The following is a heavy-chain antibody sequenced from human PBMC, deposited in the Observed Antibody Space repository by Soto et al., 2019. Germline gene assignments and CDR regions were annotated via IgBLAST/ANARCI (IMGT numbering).Heavy chain of an antibody. J-gene: IGHJ4*02. D-gene: IGHD6-19*01. Sequence: GGSLRLSCAASGFTFSSYGMHWVRQAPGKGLEWVAVISYDGSNKYYADSVKGRFTISRDNSKNTLYLQMNSLRAEDTAVYYCAKESESSGWTGDFDYWGQGTLVTVSS. CDR3: AKESESSGWTGDFDY. CDR1: GFTFSSYG. V-gene: IGHV3-30*18. CDR2: ISYDGSNK.